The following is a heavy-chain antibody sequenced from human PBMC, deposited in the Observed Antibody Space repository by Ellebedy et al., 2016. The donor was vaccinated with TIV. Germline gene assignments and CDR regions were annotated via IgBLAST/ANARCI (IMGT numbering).Heavy chain of an antibody. V-gene: IGHV3-23*01. CDR1: GFTFSGSW. Sequence: PGGSLRLSCAASGFTFSGSWMSWVRQAPGKGLEWVSSITESGGHTYYADSVKGRFTISRDNSMTTLYLQMNSLRAEDTSVYYCARDPVGVGPAFDVWGQGTMVTVSS. CDR3: ARDPVGVGPAFDV. J-gene: IGHJ3*01. CDR2: ITESGGHT. D-gene: IGHD4-23*01.